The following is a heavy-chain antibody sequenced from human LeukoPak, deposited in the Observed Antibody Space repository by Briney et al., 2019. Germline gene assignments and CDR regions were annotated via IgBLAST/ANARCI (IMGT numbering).Heavy chain of an antibody. CDR3: ASPGYDFWSGPTDYYYYYMDV. J-gene: IGHJ6*03. V-gene: IGHV1-69*05. CDR2: IIPIFGTA. CDR1: GGTFSSYA. D-gene: IGHD3-3*01. Sequence: SVKVSCKASGGTFSSYAISWVRQAPGQGLEWMGGIIPIFGTANYAQKFQGGVTITTDESTSTAYMELSSLRSEDTAVYYCASPGYDFWSGPTDYYYYYMDVWGKGTTVTVSS.